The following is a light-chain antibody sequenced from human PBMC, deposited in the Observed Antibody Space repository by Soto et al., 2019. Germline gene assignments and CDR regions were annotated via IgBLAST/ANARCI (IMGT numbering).Light chain of an antibody. J-gene: IGKJ1*01. Sequence: EIVMTESPDTLSVSQGERATLSCRASQSVSSNLAWYQQKPGQAPRLLIYGASTRATGIPARFSGSGSGTEFTLTISSLQSEDFAVYYCQQYNNWPPWTFGQGTKVDIK. CDR3: QQYNNWPPWT. CDR1: QSVSSN. V-gene: IGKV3-15*01. CDR2: GAS.